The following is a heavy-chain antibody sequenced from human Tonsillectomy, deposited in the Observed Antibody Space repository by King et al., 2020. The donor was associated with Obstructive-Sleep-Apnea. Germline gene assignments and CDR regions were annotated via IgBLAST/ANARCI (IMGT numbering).Heavy chain of an antibody. Sequence: VQLVESGGGLVEPGKSLRLSCAASGLKFRNYAMSWVRQAQGKGLEWVSALTGSDDTTYYADSVQGRFTISRDNSREWLYLEMNSPTVQDTAVYYCARRSGISYGYFDFWGQGILVTVSS. CDR1: GLKFRNYA. V-gene: IGHV3-23*04. CDR3: ARRSGISYGYFDF. D-gene: IGHD3-16*01. CDR2: LTGSDDTT. J-gene: IGHJ4*02.